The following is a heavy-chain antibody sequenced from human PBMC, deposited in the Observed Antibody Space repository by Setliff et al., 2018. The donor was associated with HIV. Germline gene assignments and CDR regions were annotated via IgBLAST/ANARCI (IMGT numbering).Heavy chain of an antibody. Sequence: GGSLRLSCAASGFTFSSYSMNWARQAPGKGLEWVSYISSSSSYTHYADSVKGRFTISRDNAKNSLYLQMNSLRAEDTAMYYCARDRVISVRGVLRSTFDPWGRGTRVTVSS. V-gene: IGHV3-21*01. D-gene: IGHD3-10*01. CDR1: GFTFSSYS. CDR2: ISSSSSYT. J-gene: IGHJ5*02. CDR3: ARDRVISVRGVLRSTFDP.